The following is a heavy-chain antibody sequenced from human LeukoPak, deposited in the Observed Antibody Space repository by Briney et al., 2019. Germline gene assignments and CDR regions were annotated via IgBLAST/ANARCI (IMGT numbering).Heavy chain of an antibody. V-gene: IGHV4-34*01. CDR2: INHSGST. CDR1: GGSFSGYY. Sequence: SEPLSLTCAVYGGSFSGYYWSWIRQPPGKGLEWIGEINHSGSTNYNPSLKSRVTISVDTSKNQFSLKLSSVTAADTAVYYCARGGRYFDYYYYGMDVWGQGTTVTVSS. D-gene: IGHD3-9*01. J-gene: IGHJ6*02. CDR3: ARGGRYFDYYYYGMDV.